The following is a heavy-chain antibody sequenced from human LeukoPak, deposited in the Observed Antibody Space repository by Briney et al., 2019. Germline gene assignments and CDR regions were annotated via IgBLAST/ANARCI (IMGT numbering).Heavy chain of an antibody. J-gene: IGHJ4*02. D-gene: IGHD2-21*02. CDR1: GYTFTSYY. Sequence: GASVKVSCKASGYTFTSYYMHWVRQAPGQGLEWMGIINPSGGSTSYAQKFQGRVTMTRDTSTSTVYMELSSLRSEDTAVYYCARDTSYCGGDCYYFDYWGQGTLVTVSS. CDR2: INPSGGST. CDR3: ARDTSYCGGDCYYFDY. V-gene: IGHV1-46*01.